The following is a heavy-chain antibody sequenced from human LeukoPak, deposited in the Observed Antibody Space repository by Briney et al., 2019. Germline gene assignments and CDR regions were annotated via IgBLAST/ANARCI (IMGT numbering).Heavy chain of an antibody. CDR2: IDQDGSEK. D-gene: IGHD3-10*01. CDR3: ARADGSGSYSYYHYYGMDV. J-gene: IGHJ6*02. Sequence: PGGSLRLSCAASGFTSSSYWMSWVRQVPGKGLEWVANIDQDGSEKYYVDSVKGRFTISRDNAKNSLYLQMNSLRAEDTAVYYCARADGSGSYSYYHYYGMDVWGQGTTVTVSS. V-gene: IGHV3-7*01. CDR1: GFTSSSYW.